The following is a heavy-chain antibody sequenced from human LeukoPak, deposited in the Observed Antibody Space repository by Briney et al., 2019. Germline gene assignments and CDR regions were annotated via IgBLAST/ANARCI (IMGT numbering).Heavy chain of an antibody. D-gene: IGHD6-6*01. J-gene: IGHJ5*02. Sequence: GGSLRLSCAASGFTFSSYSMNWVRQAPGKGLEWVSYISSSSSTIYYADSVKGRFTISRDNARNSLYLQMNSLRAEGTAVYYCALKLQYSSSSWGQGTLVTVSS. CDR1: GFTFSSYS. V-gene: IGHV3-48*01. CDR2: ISSSSSTI. CDR3: ALKLQYSSSS.